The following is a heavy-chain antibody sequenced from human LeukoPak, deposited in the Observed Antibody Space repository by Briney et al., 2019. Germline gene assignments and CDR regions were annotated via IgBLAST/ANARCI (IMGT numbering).Heavy chain of an antibody. J-gene: IGHJ4*02. CDR1: GYTLTELS. Sequence: ASVKVSCKVSGYTLTELSMHWVRQAPGKGLEWMGGFDPEDGETIYAQKFQGRVTMTEDTSTDTAYMELSSLRSEDTAAYYCATDLGSKYYYDSSGSGDYWGQGTLVTVSS. CDR2: FDPEDGET. V-gene: IGHV1-24*01. D-gene: IGHD3-22*01. CDR3: ATDLGSKYYYDSSGSGDY.